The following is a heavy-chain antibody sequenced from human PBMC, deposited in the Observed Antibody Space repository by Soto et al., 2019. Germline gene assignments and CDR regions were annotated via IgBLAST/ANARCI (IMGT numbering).Heavy chain of an antibody. CDR1: GFTFSSYA. CDR3: AKAYGVLVPAAMGGMG. CDR2: ISGSGGST. D-gene: IGHD2-2*01. J-gene: IGHJ4*02. V-gene: IGHV3-23*01. Sequence: GGSLRLSCAASGFTFSSYAMSWVRQAPRKGLEWVSAISGSGGSTYYADSVKGRFTISRDNSKNTLYLQMNSLRAEDTAVYYCAKAYGVLVPAAMGGMGWGQGTLVTVSS.